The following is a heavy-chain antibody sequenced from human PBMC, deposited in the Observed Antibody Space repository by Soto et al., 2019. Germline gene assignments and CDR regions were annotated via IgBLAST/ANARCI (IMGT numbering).Heavy chain of an antibody. CDR1: GFSLSTYHMG. CDR2: IYWDDGK. V-gene: IGHV2-5*02. D-gene: IGHD3-22*01. CDR3: ARAGDYDLLSFDL. Sequence: QITLKESGPTLVRPAQTLPLTCDVSGFSLSTYHMGVAWIRQPPGKALECLALIYWDDGKRYSPSLKARLVFSNDASRNQGVLTISNVAPGDSATYLCARAGDYDLLSFDLWGPGTLVTVSS. J-gene: IGHJ4*02.